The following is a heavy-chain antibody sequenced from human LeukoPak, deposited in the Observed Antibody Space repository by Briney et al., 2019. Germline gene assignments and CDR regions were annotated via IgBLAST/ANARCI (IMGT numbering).Heavy chain of an antibody. Sequence: PGGSLRLSCAASGFTFSSYGMHWVRQAPGKGLEWVAVISYDGSNKYYADSVKGRFTISRDNSKNTLYLQMNSLRAEDTAVYYCARVNSSSWYGAFDIWGQGTMVTVSS. CDR1: GFTFSSYG. D-gene: IGHD6-13*01. V-gene: IGHV3-30*19. J-gene: IGHJ3*02. CDR2: ISYDGSNK. CDR3: ARVNSSSWYGAFDI.